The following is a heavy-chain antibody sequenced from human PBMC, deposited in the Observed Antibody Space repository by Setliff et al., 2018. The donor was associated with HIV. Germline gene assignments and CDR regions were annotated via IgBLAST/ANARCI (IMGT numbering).Heavy chain of an antibody. CDR2: IDPNSGDT. V-gene: IGHV1-2*06. Sequence: ASVKVSCKASGYTFTGYYLHWVRQAPGQGLEWMGRIDPNSGDTNYEQKFQGRVSMTGDTSISTVYMELSSLRSDDTAVYYCARAAGYSSSWHRYAFEIWGQGTMVTVSS. CDR1: GYTFTGYY. J-gene: IGHJ3*02. CDR3: ARAAGYSSSWHRYAFEI. D-gene: IGHD6-13*01.